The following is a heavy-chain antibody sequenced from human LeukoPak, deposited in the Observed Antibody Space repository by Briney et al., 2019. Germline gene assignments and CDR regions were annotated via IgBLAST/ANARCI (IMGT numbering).Heavy chain of an antibody. D-gene: IGHD2-2*01. CDR1: GGSISSGGYY. V-gene: IGHV4-31*11. CDR2: IYYSGST. Sequence: SETLSLTCAVSGGSISSGGYYWSWIRQHPGKGLEWIGYIYYSGSTYYNPSLKSRVTISVDTSKNQFSLKLSSVTAADTAVYYCARDSTGAFDIWGQGTMVTVSS. J-gene: IGHJ3*02. CDR3: ARDSTGAFDI.